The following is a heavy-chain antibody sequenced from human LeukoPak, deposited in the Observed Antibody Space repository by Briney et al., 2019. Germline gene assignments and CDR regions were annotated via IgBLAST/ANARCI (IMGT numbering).Heavy chain of an antibody. CDR1: GGSISNYY. CDR2: IYNSANT. D-gene: IGHD3-22*01. V-gene: IGHV4-59*01. J-gene: IGHJ3*02. CDR3: ARAGTTYYYDDHVFDI. Sequence: PSETLSLTCTVSGGSISNYYWSWIRQPPGKGLEWIGHIYNSANTHYNPSLQSRVTISVDTSKNQFSLRLSSVTAADTAVYCCARAGTTYYYDDHVFDIWGQGTTITVSS.